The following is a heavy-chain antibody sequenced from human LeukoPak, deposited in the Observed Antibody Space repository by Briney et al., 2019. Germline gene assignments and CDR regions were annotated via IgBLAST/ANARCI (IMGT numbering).Heavy chain of an antibody. CDR1: GFSLSGYW. V-gene: IGHV3-74*01. CDR2: IEGDGNRI. Sequence: GGSLRLSCVASGFSLSGYWMHWVRQAPGKGLMWVSRIEGDGNRITYADSEKGRFTISRDNAKNTLYLQMNSLRAEDTAVYYCTRDWRNLGYDYWGQGTLVTVSS. CDR3: TRDWRNLGYDY. J-gene: IGHJ4*02. D-gene: IGHD5-12*01.